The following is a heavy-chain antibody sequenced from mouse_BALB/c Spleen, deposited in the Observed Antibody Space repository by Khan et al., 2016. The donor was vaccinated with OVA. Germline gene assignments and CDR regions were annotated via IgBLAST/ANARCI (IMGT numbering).Heavy chain of an antibody. CDR2: ISRGGGYT. V-gene: IGHV5-6*01. CDR1: GFNFSSYG. CDR3: TRAYYGNDYYAMDN. Sequence: EVQLVESGGDLVKPGGSLKLSCAASGFNFSSYGMSWVRLTPDKRLEWVASISRGGGYTYYADSVKGRFTISRDNAKNTLYLQMSSLKSEDTAMFYCTRAYYGNDYYAMDNWGQGTSVTVSS. J-gene: IGHJ4*01. D-gene: IGHD2-9*01.